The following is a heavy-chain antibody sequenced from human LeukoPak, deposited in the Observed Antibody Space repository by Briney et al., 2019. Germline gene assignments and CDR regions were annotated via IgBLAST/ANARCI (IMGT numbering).Heavy chain of an antibody. V-gene: IGHV3-13*01. J-gene: IGHJ6*02. D-gene: IGHD2-2*01. CDR2: IGTAGDT. Sequence: GGSLRLSCAASGFTYSSYDMHWVRQSTGKGLEWVSAIGTAGDTYYSGSVKGRFTISRENAKNSLYFQMNSLRAEDTAVYYCARARDCSSTSCDKSYNYYGVDVWGQGTTVTVSS. CDR3: ARARDCSSTSCDKSYNYYGVDV. CDR1: GFTYSSYD.